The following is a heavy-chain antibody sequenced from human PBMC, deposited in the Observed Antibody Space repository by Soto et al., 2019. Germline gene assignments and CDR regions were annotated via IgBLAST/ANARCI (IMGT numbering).Heavy chain of an antibody. D-gene: IGHD1-1*01. CDR1: GYTFTSYG. Sequence: QVQLVQSGAEVKKPGASVKVSCKASGYTFTSYGISWVRQAPGQGLEWMGWISAYNGNTNYAQKLQGRVTMTTDTATRPAYMELRSLRSDDTAVYYCAAPLAGTLGDLYYGMDVWGQGTTVTVSS. CDR3: AAPLAGTLGDLYYGMDV. V-gene: IGHV1-18*01. J-gene: IGHJ6*02. CDR2: ISAYNGNT.